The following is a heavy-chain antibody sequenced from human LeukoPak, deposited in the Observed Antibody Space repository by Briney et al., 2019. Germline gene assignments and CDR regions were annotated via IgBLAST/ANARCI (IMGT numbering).Heavy chain of an antibody. CDR1: GFIVSSNY. D-gene: IGHD5-12*01. CDR3: AREENGYGNFDY. V-gene: IGHV3-53*01. J-gene: IGHJ4*02. Sequence: PGGSLRLSCAASGFIVSSNYVSWVRQAPGKGLEWVSVIYSGDNTYYADSVKGRFTISRDNSKNTLYLQMNSLRGEDMAVYYCAREENGYGNFDYWGQGTLVTVSS. CDR2: IYSGDNT.